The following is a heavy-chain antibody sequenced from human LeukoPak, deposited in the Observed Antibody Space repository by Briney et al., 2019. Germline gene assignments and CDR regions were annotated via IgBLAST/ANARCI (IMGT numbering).Heavy chain of an antibody. J-gene: IGHJ4*02. Sequence: ASVKVSCKASGYTFTSYDINWVRQATGQGLEWMGWMNPNSGNTGYAQKFQGRVTMTRNTSISTAYMELSSLRSEDTAVYYCARAYYDSSGYYPRVDYWGQGTLVTVSS. CDR2: MNPNSGNT. D-gene: IGHD3-22*01. CDR3: ARAYYDSSGYYPRVDY. CDR1: GYTFTSYD. V-gene: IGHV1-8*01.